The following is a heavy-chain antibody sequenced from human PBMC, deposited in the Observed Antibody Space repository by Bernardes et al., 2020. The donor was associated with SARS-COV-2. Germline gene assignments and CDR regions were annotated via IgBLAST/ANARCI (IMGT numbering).Heavy chain of an antibody. J-gene: IGHJ3*02. CDR2: ISGSGGST. CDR3: AKIINSGYDYLSFKFRTNFNNAFDI. V-gene: IGHV3-23*01. D-gene: IGHD5-12*01. Sequence: GGSLRLSCAASGFTFSSYAMSWVRQAPGKGLEWVSAISGSGGSTYYADSVKGRFTISRDNSKNTLYLQMNSLRAEDTAVYYCAKIINSGYDYLSFKFRTNFNNAFDIWGQGTMVTFSS. CDR1: GFTFSSYA.